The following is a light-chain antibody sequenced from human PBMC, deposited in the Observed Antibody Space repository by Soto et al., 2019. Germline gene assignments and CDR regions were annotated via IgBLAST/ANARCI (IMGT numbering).Light chain of an antibody. CDR3: SSYTSSSTPHV. J-gene: IGLJ1*01. CDR1: SSDIGGYNF. V-gene: IGLV2-14*03. CDR2: DVS. Sequence: QSVLTQPASVSGSPGQSITISCTGTSSDIGGYNFVSWYQQHPDKGPKLMIYDVSNRPSGVSNRFSGSKSGNTASLTISGLQAEDEADYSCSSYTSSSTPHVFGTVTKVTVL.